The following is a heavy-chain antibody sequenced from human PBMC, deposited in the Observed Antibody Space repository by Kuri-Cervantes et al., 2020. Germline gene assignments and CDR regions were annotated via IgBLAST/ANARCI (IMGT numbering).Heavy chain of an antibody. Sequence: ESLKISCTVSGGSISSYYWSWIRQPAGKGLEWIGRIYTSGSTNYNPSLKSRVTMSVDTSKNQFSLKLSSVTAADTAVYYCARFGITMVRGVTSYGMDVWGQGTTVTVSS. CDR1: GGSISSYY. CDR3: ARFGITMVRGVTSYGMDV. CDR2: IYTSGST. V-gene: IGHV4-4*07. D-gene: IGHD3-10*01. J-gene: IGHJ6*02.